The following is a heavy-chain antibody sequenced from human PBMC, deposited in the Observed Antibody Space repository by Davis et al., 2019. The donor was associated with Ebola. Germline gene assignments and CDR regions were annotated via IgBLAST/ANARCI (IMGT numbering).Heavy chain of an antibody. CDR3: ARDWLEPYYFEY. V-gene: IGHV1-2*02. CDR2: ISPNSGAT. D-gene: IGHD1-1*01. CDR1: GYTFTGYY. J-gene: IGHJ4*02. Sequence: ASVTVSCKASGYTFTGYYMHWVRQAPGQGLEWMGSISPNSGATIYPQRFQGRVTMTRDTSINTAYMELRRLRSDDTALYYCARDWLEPYYFEYWCQGTLVTVSS.